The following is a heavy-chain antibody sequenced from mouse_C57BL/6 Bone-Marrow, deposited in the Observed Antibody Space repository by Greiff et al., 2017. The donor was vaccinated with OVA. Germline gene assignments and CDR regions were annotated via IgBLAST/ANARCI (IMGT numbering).Heavy chain of an antibody. CDR1: GFSLTTFCMG. D-gene: IGHD1-1*01. CDR3: ARILLLQDYCDY. V-gene: IGHV8-8*01. J-gene: IGHJ2*01. Sequence: QVTLKEFGSGILQPAPSLSLSCSFSGFSLTTFCMGVGWLRHPPGHGLVWLVHICCDDAKYYNPALNSPPTISKDTSKNQVFLKIANVDTADTAKYYCARILLLQDYCDYWGQGTTLTVSS. CDR2: ICCDDAK.